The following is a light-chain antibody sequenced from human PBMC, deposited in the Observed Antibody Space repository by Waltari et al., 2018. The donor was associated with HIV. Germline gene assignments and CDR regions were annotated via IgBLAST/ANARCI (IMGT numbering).Light chain of an antibody. CDR3: QQSYSTPLA. Sequence: DIHMTQSPSALSASVGHRVNIACRASQSISSYLNWYQQKPGKAPKLLIYAASSFQSGVPSRFSGSGSGTDFTLTISSLQPEDFATYYCQQSYSTPLAFGGGTKVEIK. CDR1: QSISSY. CDR2: AAS. J-gene: IGKJ4*01. V-gene: IGKV1-39*01.